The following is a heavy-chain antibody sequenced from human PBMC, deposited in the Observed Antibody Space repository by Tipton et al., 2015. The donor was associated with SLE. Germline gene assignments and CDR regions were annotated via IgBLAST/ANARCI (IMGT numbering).Heavy chain of an antibody. J-gene: IGHJ6*02. V-gene: IGHV3-69-1*01. CDR2: ITST. CDR3: AKDIGGTYYYQYNYGMDV. Sequence: SLRLSCVASGFTFGHYEMSWLRQAPGKGLELVASITSTDQASVKGRFTISRDNAKSSLYLQMDNLRAEDTAVYYCAKDIGGTYYYQYNYGMDVWGQGTTVTVSS. D-gene: IGHD1-26*01. CDR1: GFTFGHYE.